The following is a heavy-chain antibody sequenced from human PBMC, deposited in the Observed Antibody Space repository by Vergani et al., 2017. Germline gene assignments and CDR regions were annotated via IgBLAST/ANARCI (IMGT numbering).Heavy chain of an antibody. J-gene: IGHJ6*03. Sequence: EVQLVESGGGLVKPGGSLRLSCAASGFTFSSYSMNWVRQAPGKGLEWVSSISSSSSYIYYADSVKGRFTISRDHAKNSLYLQMNSLRAEDTAVYYCARSRITGTVYYNYYMDVWGKGTTVTVSS. CDR1: GFTFSSYS. V-gene: IGHV3-21*06. CDR2: ISSSSSYI. CDR3: ARSRITGTVYYNYYMDV. D-gene: IGHD1-7*01.